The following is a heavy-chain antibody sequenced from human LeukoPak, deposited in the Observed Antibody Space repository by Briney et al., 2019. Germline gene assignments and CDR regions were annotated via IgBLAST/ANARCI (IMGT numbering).Heavy chain of an antibody. CDR2: IYSGGST. V-gene: IGHV3-66*01. J-gene: IGHJ4*02. D-gene: IGHD6-13*01. Sequence: GGSLRLSCAASGSTVSSNYMSWVRQAPGKGLEWVSVIYSGGSTYYADSVKGRFTISRDNSKNTLYLQMNSLRAEDTAVYYCAREVIAAAGPHFDYWGQGTLVTVSS. CDR3: AREVIAAAGPHFDY. CDR1: GSTVSSNY.